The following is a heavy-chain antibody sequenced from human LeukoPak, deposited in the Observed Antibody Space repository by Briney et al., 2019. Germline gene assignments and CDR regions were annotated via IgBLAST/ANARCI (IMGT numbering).Heavy chain of an antibody. CDR3: ASERYISGFVGTDV. CDR2: YYSGTRS. D-gene: IGHD5-18*01. CDR1: GFTLRTND. Sequence: GGSLRLSCAVCGFTLRTNDMSWVRQAPGKGREWVSVYYSGTRSYYADSVKGRFTISRDNSKNTVYLQMNSLRAEDTAVYYCASERYISGFVGTDVWGQGTTVTVSS. J-gene: IGHJ6*02. V-gene: IGHV3-53*01.